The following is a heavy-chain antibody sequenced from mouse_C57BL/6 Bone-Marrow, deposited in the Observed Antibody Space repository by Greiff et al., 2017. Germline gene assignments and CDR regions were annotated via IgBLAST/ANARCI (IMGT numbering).Heavy chain of an antibody. D-gene: IGHD1-1*01. J-gene: IGHJ3*01. Sequence: VQLQQPGAELVKPGASVKLSCKASGYTFTSYWMHWVKQRPGQGLEWIGMIHPNTGSTNNNEKFKSKATLTVDKSSSTAYMQLSSLTSEDSAVYYCARYYYGSSAWFAYWGRGTLVTVSA. V-gene: IGHV1-64*01. CDR2: IHPNTGST. CDR1: GYTFTSYW. CDR3: ARYYYGSSAWFAY.